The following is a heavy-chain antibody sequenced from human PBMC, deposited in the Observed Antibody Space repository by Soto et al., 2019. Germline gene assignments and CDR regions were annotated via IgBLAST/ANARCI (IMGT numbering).Heavy chain of an antibody. J-gene: IGHJ5*01. Sequence: QITLKESGPTLLKPTQTLTLTCTFSGFSLSTSGVGVDWIRQTPGKALEWLALIYWDDDKRYNPSLKSRLTITKDPYKNQVVLTMTNMDPVDTATHYCAHRARNRWFASWGQGTLVTVSS. CDR1: GFSLSTSGVG. CDR2: IYWDDDK. CDR3: AHRARNRWFAS. V-gene: IGHV2-5*02.